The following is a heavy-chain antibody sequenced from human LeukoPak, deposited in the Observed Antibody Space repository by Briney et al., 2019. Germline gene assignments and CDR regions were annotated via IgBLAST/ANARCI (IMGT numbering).Heavy chain of an antibody. CDR1: GFTFSSYW. CDR2: IKQDGSEK. J-gene: IGHJ6*03. CDR3: ARDQWLVQGYYYYYYMDV. Sequence: QSGGSLRLSCAASGFTFSSYWMSWVRQAPGKGLEWVANIKQDGSEKYYVDSVKGRFTISRDNAKNSLYLQMNSLRAEDTAVYYCARDQWLVQGYYYYYYMDVWGKGTTVTISS. V-gene: IGHV3-7*01. D-gene: IGHD6-19*01.